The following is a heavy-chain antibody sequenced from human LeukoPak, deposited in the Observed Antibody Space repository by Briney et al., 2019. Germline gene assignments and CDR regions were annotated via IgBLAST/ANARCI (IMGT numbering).Heavy chain of an antibody. CDR2: ISYDGSNK. CDR1: GFTFSSYG. V-gene: IGHV3-30*18. D-gene: IGHD2-15*01. CDR3: AKSSVVAATLGY. Sequence: GGSLRLSCAASGFTFSSYGMLWVRQAPGKGLEWVAVISYDGSNKYYADSVKGRFTISRDNSKNTLYLQMNSLRAEDTAVYYCAKSSVVAATLGYWGQGTLVTVSS. J-gene: IGHJ4*02.